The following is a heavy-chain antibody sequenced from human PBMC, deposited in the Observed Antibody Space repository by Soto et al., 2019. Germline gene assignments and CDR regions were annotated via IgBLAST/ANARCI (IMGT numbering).Heavy chain of an antibody. CDR2: IWYDGSNK. J-gene: IGHJ4*02. CDR1: GFTFSSYG. Sequence: QVQLVESGGGVVQPGRSLRLSCAASGFTFSSYGMHWVRQAPGKGLEWVAVIWYDGSNKYYADSVKGRFTISRDNSKNTLYLQMNSLRAEDTAVYYCARELLGADDYGDSLVYWGQGTLVTVSS. D-gene: IGHD4-17*01. CDR3: ARELLGADDYGDSLVY. V-gene: IGHV3-33*01.